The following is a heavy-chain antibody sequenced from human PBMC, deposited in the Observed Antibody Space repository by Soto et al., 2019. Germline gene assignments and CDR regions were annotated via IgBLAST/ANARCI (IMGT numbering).Heavy chain of an antibody. D-gene: IGHD2-15*01. J-gene: IGHJ4*02. CDR2: MYYRGST. CDR1: GGSISSPGYY. V-gene: IGHV4-39*01. Sequence: QLQLQESGPGLVKPSETLSLTCTVSGGSISSPGYYWGWIRQPPGKGLEWIGSMYYRGSTFYNASRKSRVTISGDTSKNQLSLKVNSVTAADTAVYNCARLKCSGGTCYSGFDYWGQGTLVTVAS. CDR3: ARLKCSGGTCYSGFDY.